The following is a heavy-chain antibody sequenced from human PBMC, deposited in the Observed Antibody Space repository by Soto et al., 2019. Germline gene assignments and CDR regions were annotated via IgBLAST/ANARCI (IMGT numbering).Heavy chain of an antibody. Sequence: SQTLSLTCAISGDSVSSNSAAWNWIRQSPSRGLEWLGRTYYRSKWYNDYAVSVKSRITINPDTSKNQFSLQLNSVTPEDTAAYYCARDPIAVADTGYYYYYGMDVWGQGTTVTVSS. V-gene: IGHV6-1*01. J-gene: IGHJ6*02. D-gene: IGHD6-19*01. CDR3: ARDPIAVADTGYYYYYGMDV. CDR1: GDSVSSNSAA. CDR2: TYYRSKWYN.